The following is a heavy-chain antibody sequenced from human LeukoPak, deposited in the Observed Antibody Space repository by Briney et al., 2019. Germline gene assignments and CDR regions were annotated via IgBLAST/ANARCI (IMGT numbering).Heavy chain of an antibody. CDR2: TYSGGST. J-gene: IGHJ4*02. D-gene: IGHD6-13*01. CDR1: GFTVSSNY. CDR3: ARGSSLTAGSSWYY. V-gene: IGHV3-53*01. Sequence: GGSLRLSCAASGFTVSSNYMSWVRQAPGKGLEWVSVTYSGGSTYYADSVKGRFTISRDNSKNTLYLQMNSLRAEDTAVYYCARGSSLTAGSSWYYWGQGTLVTVSS.